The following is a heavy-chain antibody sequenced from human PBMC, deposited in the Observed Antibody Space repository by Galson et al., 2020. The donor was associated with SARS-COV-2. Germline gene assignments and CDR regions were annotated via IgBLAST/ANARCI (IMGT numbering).Heavy chain of an antibody. CDR1: GFTFSSYA. CDR2: ISNDGSKK. Sequence: GGSLRLSCAGSGFTFSSYAVHWVRQAPGQGLEWVAVISNDGSKKYYADSVEGRFTISRDNSKSTVYLQVSSLRTEDTAVYYCVRKIWNDVFVGAGLDIWGPGTMVTVSP. J-gene: IGHJ3*02. V-gene: IGHV3-30*04. CDR3: VRKIWNDVFVGAGLDI. D-gene: IGHD1-1*01.